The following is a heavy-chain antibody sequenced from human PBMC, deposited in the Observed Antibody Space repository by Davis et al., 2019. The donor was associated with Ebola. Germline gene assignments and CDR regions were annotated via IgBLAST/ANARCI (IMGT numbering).Heavy chain of an antibody. V-gene: IGHV3-73*01. J-gene: IGHJ4*02. CDR3: SRSGPDN. CDR1: GYTFTGYY. D-gene: IGHD1-26*01. CDR2: IRSKANSYAT. Sequence: KVSCKASGYTFTGYYMHWVRQASGKGLEWVGRIRSKANSYATAYAASVKGRFTISRDDSKNTAYLQMNSLKTEDTAVYYCSRSGPDNWGQGTLVTVSS.